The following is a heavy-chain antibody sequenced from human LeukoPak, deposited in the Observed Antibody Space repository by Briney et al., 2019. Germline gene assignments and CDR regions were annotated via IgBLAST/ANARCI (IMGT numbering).Heavy chain of an antibody. Sequence: SETLSLTCAVYGGSFSGYYWSWIRQPPGKGLEWIGEINHSGSTNYNPSLKSRVTISVDTSKNQFSLKLSSVTAEYTAVYYCARGVVVVAASCHFDYWGQGTLVTVSS. D-gene: IGHD2-15*01. CDR3: ARGVVVVAASCHFDY. CDR2: INHSGST. J-gene: IGHJ4*02. CDR1: GGSFSGYY. V-gene: IGHV4-34*01.